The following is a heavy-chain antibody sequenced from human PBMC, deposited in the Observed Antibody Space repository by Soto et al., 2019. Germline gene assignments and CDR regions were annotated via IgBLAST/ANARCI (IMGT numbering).Heavy chain of an antibody. D-gene: IGHD2-2*01. Sequence: EVQLVESGGGLVQPGGSLRLSCAASGFTFSTYWMSWVRQAPGKGLEWVANIKQDGSEKYYVDYLKGRFTISRDNAKNSLYLEMNNLRAEDTAVYYCANARGYCSINRCRHAFDIWGQGTMVTVSS. CDR3: ANARGYCSINRCRHAFDI. V-gene: IGHV3-7*01. CDR2: IKQDGSEK. J-gene: IGHJ3*02. CDR1: GFTFSTYW.